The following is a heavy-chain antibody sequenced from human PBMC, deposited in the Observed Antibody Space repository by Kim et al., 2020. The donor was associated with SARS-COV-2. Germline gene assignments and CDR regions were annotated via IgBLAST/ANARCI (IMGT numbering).Heavy chain of an antibody. V-gene: IGHV3-23*01. CDR3: ARYCSCGNCYPDYNYGIDG. Sequence: GGSLRLSCAASGFTSATYALTWVRQAPGKGLEWVAVISRSGGTTHYVESVKGRFTISRDNAKNALYVQMNSLRVEDTAVYYCARYCSCGNCYPDYNYGIDGGGQGTTVTVSS. CDR1: GFTSATYA. J-gene: IGHJ6*02. D-gene: IGHD2-15*01. CDR2: ISRSGGTT.